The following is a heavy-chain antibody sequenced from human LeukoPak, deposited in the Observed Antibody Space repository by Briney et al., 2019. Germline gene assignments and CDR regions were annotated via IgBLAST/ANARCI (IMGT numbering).Heavy chain of an antibody. CDR3: ARLPDH. Sequence: SETLSLTCDVSGGPINTKDWWNWIRQTPGKGLEWLGEIYHSGITTYNPSLQSRITISIDKSKNQFSLRLNSVTAADTALYYCARLPDHWGQGILVTVSS. D-gene: IGHD1-14*01. CDR2: IYHSGIT. V-gene: IGHV4/OR15-8*02. J-gene: IGHJ4*02. CDR1: GGPINTKDW.